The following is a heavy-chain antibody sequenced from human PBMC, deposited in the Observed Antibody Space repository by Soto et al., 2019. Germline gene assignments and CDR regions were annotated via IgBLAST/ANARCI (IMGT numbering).Heavy chain of an antibody. J-gene: IGHJ4*02. CDR3: ARESEDLTSNFDY. Sequence: GGSLRLSCAASGFTFSSYEMNWVRQAPGKGLEWVSYISSTTNYIYYADSMKGRFTVSRDNAKNSVYLEMNSLSAEDTAVYYCARESEDLTSNFDYWGQGTLVTVSS. CDR2: ISSTTNYI. CDR1: GFTFSSYE. V-gene: IGHV3-21*05.